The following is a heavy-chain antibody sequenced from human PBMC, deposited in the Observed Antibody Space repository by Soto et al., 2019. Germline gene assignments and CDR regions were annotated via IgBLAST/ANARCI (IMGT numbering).Heavy chain of an antibody. V-gene: IGHV3-30*18. CDR3: AKGPLFDP. CDR2: ISYDGSNE. Sequence: GGSLRLSCAASGLIFSSYAMHWVRQAPGKGLEWVAAISYDGSNEYYADSVKGRFTISRDNSKNTLYLQMNSLRAEDTAVYYCAKGPLFDPWGQGTLVTVSS. CDR1: GLIFSSYA. J-gene: IGHJ5*02.